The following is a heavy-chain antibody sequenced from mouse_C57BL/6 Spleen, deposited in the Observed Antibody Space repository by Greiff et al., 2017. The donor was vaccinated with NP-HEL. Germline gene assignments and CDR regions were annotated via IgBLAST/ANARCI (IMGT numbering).Heavy chain of an antibody. D-gene: IGHD1-1*01. J-gene: IGHJ2*01. CDR3: ARRGYGSSYNY. CDR2: IHPNSGST. Sequence: QVQLKQPGAELVKPGASVKLSCKASGYTFTSYWMHWVKQRPGQGLEWIGMIHPNSGSTNYTEKFKSKATLTVDKSSSTAYMQLSSLTSEDSAVYYCARRGYGSSYNYWGQGTTLTVSS. V-gene: IGHV1-64*01. CDR1: GYTFTSYW.